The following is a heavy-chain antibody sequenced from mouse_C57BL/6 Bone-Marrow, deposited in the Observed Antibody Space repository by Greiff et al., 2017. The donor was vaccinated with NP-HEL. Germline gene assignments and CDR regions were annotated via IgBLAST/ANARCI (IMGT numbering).Heavy chain of an antibody. CDR1: GYTFTSYG. J-gene: IGHJ4*01. V-gene: IGHV1-81*01. CDR2: IYPRSGNT. D-gene: IGHD1-1*01. Sequence: QVQLQQSGAELARPGASVKLSCKASGYTFTSYGISWVKQRTGQGLEWIGEIYPRSGNTYYNEKFKGKATLTADKSSSTAYMELRSLTSEDSAVYFCARRDYCSSYLYYAMDYWGQGTSVTVSS. CDR3: ARRDYCSSYLYYAMDY.